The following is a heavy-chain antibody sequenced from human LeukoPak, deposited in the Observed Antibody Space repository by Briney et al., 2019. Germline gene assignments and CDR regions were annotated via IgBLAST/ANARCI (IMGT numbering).Heavy chain of an antibody. Sequence: SQTLSLTCTVSGGSISSGSYYWSWIRQPAGKGLEWIGRIYTSGSTNYNPSLKSRVTISVDTSKNQFSLKLSSVTAADTAVYYCARVVPTVVTRGQAFDIWGQGTMVTVSS. CDR2: IYTSGST. J-gene: IGHJ3*02. D-gene: IGHD4-23*01. CDR3: ARVVPTVVTRGQAFDI. V-gene: IGHV4-61*02. CDR1: GGSISSGSYY.